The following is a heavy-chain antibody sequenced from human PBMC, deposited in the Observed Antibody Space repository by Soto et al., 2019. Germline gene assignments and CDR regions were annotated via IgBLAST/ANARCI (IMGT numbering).Heavy chain of an antibody. CDR3: AGGGVDCTNVVCSAV. CDR2: ISSSSSYI. CDR1: GFTFSSYS. Sequence: EVQLVESGGGLVKPGGSLRLSCAASGFTFSSYSMHWVRQAPGKGLEWVSSISSSSSYIYYADSVKGRFTISRDNSKKSGNLQMESLRAGGMVVYYCAGGGVDCTNVVCSAVLGQGTMVNVSS. D-gene: IGHD2-8*01. J-gene: IGHJ3*01. V-gene: IGHV3-21*01.